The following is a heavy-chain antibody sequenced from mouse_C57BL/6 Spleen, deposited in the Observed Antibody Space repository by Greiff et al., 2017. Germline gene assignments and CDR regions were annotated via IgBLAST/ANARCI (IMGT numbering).Heavy chain of an antibody. D-gene: IGHD1-1*01. V-gene: IGHV1-22*01. CDR3: AIYYYGSSYGWYFDV. J-gene: IGHJ1*03. CDR1: GYTFTDYN. CDR2: INPNNGGT. Sequence: VQLKQSGPELVKPGASVKMSCKASGYTFTDYNMHWVKQSHGKSLEWIGYINPNNGGTSYNQKFKGKATLTVNKSSSTAYMELRSLTSEDSAVYYCAIYYYGSSYGWYFDVWGTGTTVTVSS.